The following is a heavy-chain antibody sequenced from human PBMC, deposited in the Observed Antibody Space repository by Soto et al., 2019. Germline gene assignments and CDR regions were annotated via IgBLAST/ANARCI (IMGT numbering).Heavy chain of an antibody. J-gene: IGHJ6*03. CDR1: GFTFSNYG. Sequence: PGGSLRLSCAASGFTFSNYGMHWVRQAPGKGLEWVAVISYDGSNKYYADSVKGRFAISRGDSKNTLFLQMSSLRAEDTAVYYCARTYSGYDKQRNYFFYYYMDVWGKGTTVTVSS. D-gene: IGHD5-12*01. V-gene: IGHV3-30*03. CDR3: ARTYSGYDKQRNYFFYYYMDV. CDR2: ISYDGSNK.